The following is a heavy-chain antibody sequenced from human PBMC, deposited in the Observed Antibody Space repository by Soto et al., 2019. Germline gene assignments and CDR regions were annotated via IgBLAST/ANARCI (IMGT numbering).Heavy chain of an antibody. Sequence: QVQLVESGGGVVQPGRSLRLSCAASGFTFSSYAMHWVRQAPGKGLEWVAVISYDGSNKYYADSVKGRFTISRDNSKNTLYLQMNSLRAEDTAVYYCARDTCPDYWGRGTLVTVSS. CDR1: GFTFSSYA. CDR2: ISYDGSNK. CDR3: ARDTCPDY. V-gene: IGHV3-30-3*01. J-gene: IGHJ4*02.